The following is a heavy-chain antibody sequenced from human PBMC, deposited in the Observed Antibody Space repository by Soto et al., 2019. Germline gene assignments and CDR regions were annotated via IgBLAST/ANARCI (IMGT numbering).Heavy chain of an antibody. CDR3: AMGGQRWFDP. V-gene: IGHV4-39*01. CDR1: GGSISSSSYY. Sequence: PSETLSLTCTVSGGSISSSSYYWGWIRQPPGKGLKWIGSIYYSGSTFYNQSLKSQVTKSLDTSKNQFSLKLSSVTAADTAVYYCAMGGQRWFDPWGQGTLVT. CDR2: IYYSGST. J-gene: IGHJ5*02.